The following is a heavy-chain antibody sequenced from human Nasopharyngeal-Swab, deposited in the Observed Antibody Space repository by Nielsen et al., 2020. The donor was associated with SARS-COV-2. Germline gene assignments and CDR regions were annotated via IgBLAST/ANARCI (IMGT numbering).Heavy chain of an antibody. CDR2: IYHSGRT. CDR3: ARAGTTSPETPFDY. J-gene: IGHJ4*02. D-gene: IGHD1-1*01. Sequence: WIRQPPGKGLEWIGSIYHSGRTNYNPSLKSRVSISVDTSKNQFSLKLSSVTAADTAVYYCARAGTTSPETPFDYWGQGTLVTVSS. V-gene: IGHV4-38-2*02.